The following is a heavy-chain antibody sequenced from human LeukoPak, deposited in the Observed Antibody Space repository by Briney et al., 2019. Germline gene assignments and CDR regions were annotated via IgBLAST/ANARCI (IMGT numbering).Heavy chain of an antibody. CDR1: GYTFTGYY. V-gene: IGHV1-2*02. Sequence: ASVKVSCKASGYTFTGYYMHWVRQAPGQGVEWMGWINPNSGGTNYAQKFQGRVTMTRDTSISTAYMELSRLRSDDTAVYYCARVTHNYYDSSGYYAFDIWGQGTMVTVSS. CDR2: INPNSGGT. CDR3: ARVTHNYYDSSGYYAFDI. J-gene: IGHJ3*02. D-gene: IGHD3-22*01.